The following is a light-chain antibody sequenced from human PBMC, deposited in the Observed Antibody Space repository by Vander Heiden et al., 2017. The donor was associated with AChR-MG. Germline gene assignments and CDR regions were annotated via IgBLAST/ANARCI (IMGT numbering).Light chain of an antibody. CDR1: SSDVGGYNY. Sequence: QSALTPPASVSGSPGQSITISCTGTSSDVGGYNYVSWYQQHPGKAPKLMIHDVSNRPSGVSNRFSGSKSGNTASLTISGLQAEDEADYYCSSYTSSSTLGGVFGGGTKLTVL. V-gene: IGLV2-14*03. CDR2: DVS. J-gene: IGLJ2*01. CDR3: SSYTSSSTLGGV.